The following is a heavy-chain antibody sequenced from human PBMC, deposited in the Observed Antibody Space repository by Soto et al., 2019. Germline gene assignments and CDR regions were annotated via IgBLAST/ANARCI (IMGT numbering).Heavy chain of an antibody. CDR1: GYTFTGYY. V-gene: IGHV1-2*02. CDR3: ARVPIYDSSGWGYFDL. J-gene: IGHJ2*01. CDR2: INPNSGGT. D-gene: IGHD3-22*01. Sequence: GASVKVSCKASGYTFTGYYMHWVRQAPGQGLEWMGWINPNSGGTNYAQKFQGRVTISVDTSKNQFSLKLSSVTAADTAVYYCARVPIYDSSGWGYFDLWGRGTLVTVSS.